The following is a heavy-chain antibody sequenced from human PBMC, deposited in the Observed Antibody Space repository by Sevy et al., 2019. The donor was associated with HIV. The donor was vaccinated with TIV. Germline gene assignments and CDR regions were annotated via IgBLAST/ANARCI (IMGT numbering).Heavy chain of an antibody. CDR1: GFSFSTYW. J-gene: IGHJ4*02. V-gene: IGHV3-7*01. CDR2: MNQDGTER. D-gene: IGHD3-16*01. Sequence: GGSLRLSCAASGFSFSTYWMTWVRRAPGKGLEWVATMNQDGTERYYVDSVKGRFTISRDNTKTSLFLQMNSLSAEDTGVYYCEREGLGGFSYSLDCWGQGTLVTVSS. CDR3: EREGLGGFSYSLDC.